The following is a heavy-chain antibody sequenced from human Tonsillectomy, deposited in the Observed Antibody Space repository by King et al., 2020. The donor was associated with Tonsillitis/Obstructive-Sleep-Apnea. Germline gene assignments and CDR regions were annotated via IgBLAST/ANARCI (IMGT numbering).Heavy chain of an antibody. V-gene: IGHV1-46*01. CDR2: INPSGGST. Sequence: VQLVESGAEVKKPGASVKGSCKASGYTFTSYYMHWVRQAPGQGLEWMGIINPSGGSTSYAQKFQGRVTMTRDTSTSTVYMELSSLRSEDTAVYYCARDMSDQIEYSSSLASSDYWGQGTLVTVSS. D-gene: IGHD6-6*01. CDR1: GYTFTSYY. CDR3: ARDMSDQIEYSSSLASSDY. J-gene: IGHJ4*02.